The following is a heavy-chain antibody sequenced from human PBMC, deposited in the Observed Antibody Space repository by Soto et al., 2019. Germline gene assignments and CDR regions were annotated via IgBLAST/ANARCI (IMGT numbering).Heavy chain of an antibody. CDR2: ISDDGSNK. CDR1: GFTFSSYG. Sequence: QVQLVESGGGVVQPGRSLRLSCAASGFTFSSYGIHWVRQAPGTGLEWVAGISDDGSNKYYADSVKGRFPISRDNSKNPLYLQMNSLRAEDTAVYYCAKGLYYYYGMDVWGQGTTVTVSS. CDR3: AKGLYYYYGMDV. J-gene: IGHJ6*02. V-gene: IGHV3-30*18.